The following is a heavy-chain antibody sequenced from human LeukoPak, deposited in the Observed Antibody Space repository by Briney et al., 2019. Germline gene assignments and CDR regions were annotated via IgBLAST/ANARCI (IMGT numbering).Heavy chain of an antibody. D-gene: IGHD3-22*01. J-gene: IGHJ3*02. V-gene: IGHV4-59*11. CDR3: ARELYYYDSSGYLTRASDI. Sequence: SEPLSLTCTVSGGSISSHYWSWIRQPPGKGLEWIGYIYYSGSTKYNPSLKSRVTISADTSKNQFSLKLSSVTAADTAVYYCARELYYYDSSGYLTRASDIWGQGTMVTVSS. CDR1: GGSISSHY. CDR2: IYYSGST.